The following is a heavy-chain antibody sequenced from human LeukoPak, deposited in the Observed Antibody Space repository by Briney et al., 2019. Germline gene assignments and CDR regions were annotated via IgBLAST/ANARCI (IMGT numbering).Heavy chain of an antibody. CDR1: GGSISSYY. J-gene: IGHJ6*03. CDR3: ARAYSGSYYGSYYYYYMGV. V-gene: IGHV4-4*09. Sequence: PSETLSLTCTVSGGSISSYYWSWIRQPPGKGLEWIGYIYTSGSTNYNPSLKSRVTISVDTSKNQFSLKLSSVTAADTAVYYCARAYSGSYYGSYYYYYMGVWGKGTTVTVSS. CDR2: IYTSGST. D-gene: IGHD1-26*01.